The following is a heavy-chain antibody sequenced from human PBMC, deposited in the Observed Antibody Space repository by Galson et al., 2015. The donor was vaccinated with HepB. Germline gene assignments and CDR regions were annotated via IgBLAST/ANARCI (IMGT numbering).Heavy chain of an antibody. CDR2: IIPIFGTA. Sequence: SVKVSCKASGGTFSSYAISWVRQAPGQGLEWMGGIIPIFGTANYAQKFQGRVTITADESTSTAYMELSSLRSEDTAVYYCARETGSSRRNAFDFWGQGTMVTVSS. CDR3: ARETGSSRRNAFDF. CDR1: GGTFSSYA. V-gene: IGHV1-69*13. J-gene: IGHJ3*01. D-gene: IGHD6-6*01.